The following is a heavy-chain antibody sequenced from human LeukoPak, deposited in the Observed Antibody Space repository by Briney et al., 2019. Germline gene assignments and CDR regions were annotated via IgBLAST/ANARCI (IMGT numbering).Heavy chain of an antibody. J-gene: IGHJ4*02. CDR3: AREIAEGGIQLVTYYFDY. V-gene: IGHV3-33*01. CDR2: IWYDGSNK. Sequence: GRSLRLSCAASGFTFSSYGMHWVRQAPGKGLEWVAVIWYDGSNKYYADSVKGRFTISRDNSKNTLYLQMNSLRAEDTAVYYCAREIAEGGIQLVTYYFDYWGQGTLVTVSS. CDR1: GFTFSSYG. D-gene: IGHD5-18*01.